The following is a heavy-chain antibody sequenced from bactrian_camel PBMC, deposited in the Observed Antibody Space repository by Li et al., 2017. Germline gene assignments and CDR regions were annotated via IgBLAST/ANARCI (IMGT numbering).Heavy chain of an antibody. CDR2: IYAEDGST. D-gene: IGHD1*01. CDR1: GFLYSYYA. V-gene: IGHV3S44*01. Sequence: DVQLVESGGGLVQPGGSLRLSCAASGFLYSYYAMNWVRQAPGKGLEWVSEIYAEDGSTTYADSVKGRATISRDNAKNTVTLLLNSLKSEDTALYYCARVDVDAMAYWGQGTQVTVS. J-gene: IGHJ7*01.